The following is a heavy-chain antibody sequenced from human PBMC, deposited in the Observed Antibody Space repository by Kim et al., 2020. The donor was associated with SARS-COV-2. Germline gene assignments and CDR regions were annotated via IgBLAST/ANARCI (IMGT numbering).Heavy chain of an antibody. CDR2: IYYSGST. Sequence: SETLSLTCTVSGGSISSHYWSWIRQPPGKGLEWIGYIYYSGSTNYNPSLKSRVTISVDTSKNQFSLKLSSVTAADTAVYYCARGWEQADYWGQGTLVTVSS. CDR1: GGSISSHY. V-gene: IGHV4-59*11. J-gene: IGHJ4*02. D-gene: IGHD1-26*01. CDR3: ARGWEQADY.